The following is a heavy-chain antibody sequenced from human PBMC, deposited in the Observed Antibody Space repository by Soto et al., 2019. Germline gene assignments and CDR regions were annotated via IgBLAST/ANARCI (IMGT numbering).Heavy chain of an antibody. V-gene: IGHV4-31*03. CDR1: GGSISSGGYY. D-gene: IGHD3-10*01. Sequence: QVQLQESGPGLVKPSQTLSLTCTVSGGSISSGGYYWSWIRQHPGKGLEWIGYIYYSGSTYYNPSLKNRVTISVDTSKNQFSLKLSSVTAADTAVYYCARDKTFGDPGYMDVWGKGTTVTVSS. CDR3: ARDKTFGDPGYMDV. J-gene: IGHJ6*03. CDR2: IYYSGST.